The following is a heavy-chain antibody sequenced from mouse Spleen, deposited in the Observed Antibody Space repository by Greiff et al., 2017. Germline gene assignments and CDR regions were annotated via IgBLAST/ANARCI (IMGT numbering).Heavy chain of an antibody. CDR3: ARDRFTTVVATPFDY. V-gene: IGHV2-9*02. CDR2: IWAGGST. Sequence: VQRVESGPGLVAPSQSLSITCTVSGFSLTSYGVHWVRQPPGKGLEWLGVIWAGGSTNYNSALMSRLSISKDNSKSQVFLKMNSLQTDDTAMYYCARDRFTTVVATPFDYWGQGTTLTVSS. D-gene: IGHD1-1*01. CDR1: GFSLTSYG. J-gene: IGHJ2*01.